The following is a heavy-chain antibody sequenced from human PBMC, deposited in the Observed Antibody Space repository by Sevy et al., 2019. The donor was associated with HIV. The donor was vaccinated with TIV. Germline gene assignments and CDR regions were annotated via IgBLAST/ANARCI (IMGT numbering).Heavy chain of an antibody. D-gene: IGHD3-3*01. V-gene: IGHV3-49*03. CDR2: IRSKAYGGTT. CDR1: GFTFGDYA. Sequence: GGSLRLSCTASGFTFGDYAMSWFRQAPGKGLEWVGFIRSKAYGGTTEYAASVKGRFTISRDDSKSIAYLQMNSLKTEDTAVYYCTRAGVDYDFWSGCSYYNCFDPWGQGTLVTVSS. CDR3: TRAGVDYDFWSGCSYYNCFDP. J-gene: IGHJ5*02.